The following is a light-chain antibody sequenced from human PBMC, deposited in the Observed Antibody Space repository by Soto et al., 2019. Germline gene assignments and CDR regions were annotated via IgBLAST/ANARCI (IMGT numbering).Light chain of an antibody. CDR2: DAS. CDR3: QQYNGYPYT. Sequence: DIQMTQSPSTLSASVGDRVTITCRASQSNSSWLAWYQQKPGKAPKLLIYDASSFESGVPSRFSGSGSGTEFTLTISSLQPDDFATYYCQQYNGYPYTFGQGTKLEIK. CDR1: QSNSSW. J-gene: IGKJ2*01. V-gene: IGKV1-5*01.